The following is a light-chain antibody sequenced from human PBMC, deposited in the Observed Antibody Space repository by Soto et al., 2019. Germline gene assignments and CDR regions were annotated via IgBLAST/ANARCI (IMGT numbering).Light chain of an antibody. CDR3: SSYTSSSNYV. Sequence: QSVLTQPASVSGSPGQSITISCTGTSSDVGAYNSVCWYQHNPGKAPKLMIHDVSIRPSGASNRFSGSKSGNTASLTISGLQAEDEADYYCSSYTSSSNYVFGTGTKVTVL. CDR2: DVS. J-gene: IGLJ1*01. CDR1: SSDVGAYNS. V-gene: IGLV2-14*01.